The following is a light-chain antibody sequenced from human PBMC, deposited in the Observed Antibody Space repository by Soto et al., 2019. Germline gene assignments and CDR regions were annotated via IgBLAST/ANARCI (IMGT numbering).Light chain of an antibody. V-gene: IGKV3-20*01. CDR1: LSVRNSY. J-gene: IGKJ2*01. CDR2: DAF. Sequence: EIVLTQSPGTLSLSPGERATLSCRASLSVRNSYLAWYQQRPGQAPRLLIYDAFSRATGIPDRFSGGGSGTDFTLTIRSLEPEDSAVYYCQQYGSSPRTFGQGTKLEIK. CDR3: QQYGSSPRT.